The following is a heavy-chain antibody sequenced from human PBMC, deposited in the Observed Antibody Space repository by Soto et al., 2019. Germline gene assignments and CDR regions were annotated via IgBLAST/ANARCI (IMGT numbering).Heavy chain of an antibody. V-gene: IGHV1-69*14. Sequence: QVQLVQSGADVKKPGSSVKVSCEVSGGTFSNYAFTWVRQGPGQGLEWMGGIIPICGTANYARQFKGRVAISADKSTTTTYMELSNLTSEDTAVYYCARVAETGYTSGWYYFAYWGQGSLVTVSS. CDR2: IIPICGTA. CDR3: ARVAETGYTSGWYYFAY. J-gene: IGHJ4*02. D-gene: IGHD6-19*01. CDR1: GGTFSNYA.